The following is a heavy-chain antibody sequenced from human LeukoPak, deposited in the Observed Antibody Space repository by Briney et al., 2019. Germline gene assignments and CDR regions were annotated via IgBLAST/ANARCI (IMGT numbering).Heavy chain of an antibody. Sequence: GESLKISCKGSGYSSSSSWIGWVRQKPGKGLEWMGIIYPGDSDTKYSPSFQGQVTISADKSINTAYLQWTSLKASDTAMYYCARHLRYDGMYVWGQGTTVTVSS. CDR2: IYPGDSDT. CDR1: GYSSSSSW. CDR3: ARHLRYDGMYV. J-gene: IGHJ6*02. V-gene: IGHV5-51*01.